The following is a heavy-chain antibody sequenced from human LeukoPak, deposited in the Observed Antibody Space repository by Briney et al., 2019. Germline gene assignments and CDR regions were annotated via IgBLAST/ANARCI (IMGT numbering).Heavy chain of an antibody. D-gene: IGHD2-15*01. J-gene: IGHJ4*02. Sequence: GESLKISCKGSGHSFTSYWIGWVRQMPGKGLEWMGIIYPGDSDTRYSPSFQGQVTISADKSISTAYLQWSSLKASDTAMYYCARAGCSGGSCYYPLNYWGQGTLVTVSS. CDR1: GHSFTSYW. CDR3: ARAGCSGGSCYYPLNY. CDR2: IYPGDSDT. V-gene: IGHV5-51*01.